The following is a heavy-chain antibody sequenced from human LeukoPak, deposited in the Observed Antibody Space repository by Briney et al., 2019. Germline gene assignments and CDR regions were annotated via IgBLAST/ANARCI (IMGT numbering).Heavy chain of an antibody. CDR1: GFTFTTYW. Sequence: GGSLRLSCAASGFTFTTYWMSWVRQAPGKGREWVANIKQDGSEKYYEDSVKGRFTISRDNAKNSLYLQMNSLRAEDTAAYYCARDRYDILTGYNDAFDVWGQGTKVTVS. J-gene: IGHJ3*01. D-gene: IGHD3-9*01. CDR2: IKQDGSEK. V-gene: IGHV3-7*01. CDR3: ARDRYDILTGYNDAFDV.